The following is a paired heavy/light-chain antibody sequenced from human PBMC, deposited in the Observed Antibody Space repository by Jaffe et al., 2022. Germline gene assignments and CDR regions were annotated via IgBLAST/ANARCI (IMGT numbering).Heavy chain of an antibody. V-gene: IGHV4-61*02. Sequence: QVQLQESGPGLVKPSQTLSLTCTVSGGSISSGSYYWSWIRQPAGKGLEWIGRIYTSGSTNYNPSLKSRVTISVDTSKNQFSLKLSSVTAADTAVYYCARVTVVKYPDYGDYYYYYYYMDVWGKGTTVTVSS. CDR1: GGSISSGSYY. CDR2: IYTSGST. CDR3: ARVTVVKYPDYGDYYYYYYYMDV. J-gene: IGHJ6*03. D-gene: IGHD4-17*01.
Light chain of an antibody. CDR3: QQSYSTPLWT. J-gene: IGKJ2*02. CDR2: AAS. CDR1: QSISSY. Sequence: DIQMTQSPSSLSASVGDRVTITCRASQSISSYLNWYQQKPGKAPKLLIYAASSLQSGVPSRFSGSGSGTDFTLTISSLQPEDFATYYCQQSYSTPLWTFGQGTKLEIK. V-gene: IGKV1-39*01.